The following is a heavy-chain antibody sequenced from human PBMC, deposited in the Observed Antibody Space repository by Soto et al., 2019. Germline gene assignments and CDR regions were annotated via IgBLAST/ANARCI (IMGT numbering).Heavy chain of an antibody. D-gene: IGHD3-22*01. CDR1: GFTFSSYA. J-gene: IGHJ4*02. CDR2: ISGSGGST. Sequence: PGGSLRLSCAASGFTFSSYAMSWVRQAPGKGLEWVSAISGSGGSTYYADSVKGRFTISRDNSKNTLYLQMNSLRAEDTAVYYCAKGEYYYDSSGYYPFDYWGQGTLVTV. V-gene: IGHV3-23*01. CDR3: AKGEYYYDSSGYYPFDY.